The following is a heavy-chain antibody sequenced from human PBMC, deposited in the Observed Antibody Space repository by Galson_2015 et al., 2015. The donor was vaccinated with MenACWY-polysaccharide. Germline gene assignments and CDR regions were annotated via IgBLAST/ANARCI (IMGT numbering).Heavy chain of an antibody. J-gene: IGHJ4*02. D-gene: IGHD2-15*01. V-gene: IGHV3-33*01. CDR1: GFTFSSYG. CDR2: IWYDGSNK. Sequence: SLRLSCAASGFTFSSYGMHWVRQAPGKGLEWVAVIWYDGSNKYYADSVKGRFTISRDNSKNTLYLQMNSLRAEDTAVYYCARDHHYCSVGSCPVELDSGAQGTLVPVSS. CDR3: ARDHHYCSVGSCPVELDS.